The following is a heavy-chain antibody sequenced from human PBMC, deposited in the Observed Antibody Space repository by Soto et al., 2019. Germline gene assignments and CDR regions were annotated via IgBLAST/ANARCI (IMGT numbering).Heavy chain of an antibody. Sequence: VASVKVCCKDCGYTFTGYYRHWVRQAHGQGLEWMGWINPNSGGTNYAQKFQGRVTMTRDTSTSTAYMELRSLRSDDTAVYYCARDFFGNYDSSGYYDYWGQGTLVPVSS. D-gene: IGHD3-22*01. J-gene: IGHJ4*02. CDR3: ARDFFGNYDSSGYYDY. V-gene: IGHV1-2*02. CDR1: GYTFTGYY. CDR2: INPNSGGT.